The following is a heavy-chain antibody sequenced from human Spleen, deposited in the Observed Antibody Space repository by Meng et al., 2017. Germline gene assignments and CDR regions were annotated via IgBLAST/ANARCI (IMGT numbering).Heavy chain of an antibody. Sequence: QVHPVQSGDALEKPGASVKASCKASGWTFTDHYDLWVRQARRQGLEWLGWINAGNGNTEYSQKFQGRVTITRDTSASTAYMGLSSLRSEDTAVYYCARVPEYYGSGSLIWFDPWGQGTLVTVSS. CDR1: GWTFTDHY. D-gene: IGHD3-10*01. CDR3: ARVPEYYGSGSLIWFDP. J-gene: IGHJ5*02. CDR2: INAGNGNT. V-gene: IGHV1-3*01.